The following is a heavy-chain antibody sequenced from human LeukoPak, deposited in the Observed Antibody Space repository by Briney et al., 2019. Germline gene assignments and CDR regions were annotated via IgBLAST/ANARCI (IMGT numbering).Heavy chain of an antibody. V-gene: IGHV3-15*07. D-gene: IGHD3-16*01. CDR3: TSIVLGGICDH. J-gene: IGHJ4*02. CDR2: VKSKNDGGTV. CDR1: GFNFSYTW. Sequence: GGSLRLSCAASGFNFSYTWMNWVRQVSGKGLEWVGRVKSKNDGGTVDYAATVKGRFTISRDDSRNMLSLQMNSLKAEDTAVYYCTSIVLGGICDHWGQGILVTVSS.